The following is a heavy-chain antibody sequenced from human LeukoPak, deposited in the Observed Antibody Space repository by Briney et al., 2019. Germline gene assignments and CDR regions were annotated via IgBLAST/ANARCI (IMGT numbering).Heavy chain of an antibody. D-gene: IGHD2-15*01. CDR2: IYYSGST. CDR1: GGSISSSSYY. CDR3: ARRVPNAEYLGYYSGGSCYSWDNWFDP. V-gene: IGHV4-39*07. J-gene: IGHJ5*02. Sequence: SETLSLTCTVSGGSISSSSYYWGWIRQPPGKGLEWIGSIYYSGSTYYNPSLKSRVTISVDTSKNQFSLKLSSVTAADTAVYYCARRVPNAEYLGYYSGGSCYSWDNWFDPWGQGTLVTVSS.